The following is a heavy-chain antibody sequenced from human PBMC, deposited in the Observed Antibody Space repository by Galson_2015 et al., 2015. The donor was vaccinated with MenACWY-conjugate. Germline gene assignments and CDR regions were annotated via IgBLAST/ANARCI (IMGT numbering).Heavy chain of an antibody. V-gene: IGHV4-59*02. Sequence: ETLSLTCSISGVTVSSYFWTWIRQPPGKGLEWIGYMYYGGSSNYDPPLQRRVTMSINPSKKQVSLRLSSVTAADTARYFCARGRSWYSSAWYAFDLWGQGTVVTVSS. CDR1: GVTVSSYF. D-gene: IGHD6-19*01. CDR2: MYYGGSS. CDR3: ARGRSWYSSAWYAFDL. J-gene: IGHJ4*02.